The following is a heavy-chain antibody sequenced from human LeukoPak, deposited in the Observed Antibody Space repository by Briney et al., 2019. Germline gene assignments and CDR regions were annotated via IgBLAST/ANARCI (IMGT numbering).Heavy chain of an antibody. D-gene: IGHD3-3*01. CDR2: IIHSGST. CDR1: GGSFSGYY. V-gene: IGHV4-34*01. Sequence: SETLSLTCAVYGGSFSGYYWSWIRQPPGKGLEWIGEIIHSGSTKYNTSPKSRVTISVDKSKNQFSLKLSSVTAADTAVYYCARGGRSVQYDFWSGYYIAYFDYWGQGTLVTVSS. CDR3: ARGGRSVQYDFWSGYYIAYFDY. J-gene: IGHJ4*02.